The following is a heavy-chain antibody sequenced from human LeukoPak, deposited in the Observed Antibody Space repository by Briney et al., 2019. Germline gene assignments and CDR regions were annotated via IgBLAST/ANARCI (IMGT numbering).Heavy chain of an antibody. Sequence: ASMKVSCKASGYTFSDNGISWVRQAPGEGLEWMGWISANSGDTKYAQKMQGRVTMTRETSTSTAHMELRNLRSDDTAIYYCPRDRDYRFDNWGQGTLVTVS. J-gene: IGHJ4*02. V-gene: IGHV1-18*01. D-gene: IGHD4-11*01. CDR2: ISANSGDT. CDR1: GYTFSDNG. CDR3: PRDRDYRFDN.